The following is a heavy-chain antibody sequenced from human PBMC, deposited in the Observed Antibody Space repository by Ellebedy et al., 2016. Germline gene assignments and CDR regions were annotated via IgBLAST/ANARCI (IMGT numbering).Heavy chain of an antibody. CDR1: GFTFSSYW. V-gene: IGHV3-74*01. D-gene: IGHD3-10*01. CDR2: IKGDGSST. J-gene: IGHJ4*02. Sequence: GESLKISCVASGFTFSSYWMHWVRQVPGKGLVWVSRIKGDGSSTSYADSVKGRFTISRDNAKNTLYLQMNSLTADDTAVYFCARAKAGTGSSDFWGQGTLATVSS. CDR3: ARAKAGTGSSDF.